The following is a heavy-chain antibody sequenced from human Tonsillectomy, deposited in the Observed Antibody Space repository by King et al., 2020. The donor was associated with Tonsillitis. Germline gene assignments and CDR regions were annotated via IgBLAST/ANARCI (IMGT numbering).Heavy chain of an antibody. D-gene: IGHD3-22*01. CDR1: GFTFSSYA. V-gene: IGHV3-30*04. CDR2: ISYDGSNK. Sequence: VQLVQSGGGVVQPGRSLRLSCAASGFTFSSYAMHWVRQAPGKGLEWVAVISYDGSNKYYADSVKGRFTISRDNSKNTLYLQMNSLRTEDTAVYYCAREGLDYYDSSGYPNAFDIWGQGTMVTVSS. CDR3: AREGLDYYDSSGYPNAFDI. J-gene: IGHJ3*02.